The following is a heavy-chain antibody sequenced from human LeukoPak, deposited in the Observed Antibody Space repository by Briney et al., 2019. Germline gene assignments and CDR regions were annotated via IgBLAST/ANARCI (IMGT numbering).Heavy chain of an antibody. CDR1: GYTFTGYY. J-gene: IGHJ4*02. Sequence: ASVKVSCKASGYTFTGYYMHWVRQAPGQGLEWMGWINPNSGGTNYAQKFQGRVTMTRDTSISTAYMELSRLRSDDTAVYYCARELRVSNIVVVPAATVLGYWGQGTLVTVSS. D-gene: IGHD2-2*01. CDR2: INPNSGGT. CDR3: ARELRVSNIVVVPAATVLGY. V-gene: IGHV1-2*02.